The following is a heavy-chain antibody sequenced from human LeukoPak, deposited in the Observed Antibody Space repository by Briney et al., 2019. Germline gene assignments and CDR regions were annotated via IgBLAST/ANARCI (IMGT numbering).Heavy chain of an antibody. D-gene: IGHD4-17*01. V-gene: IGHV3-48*04. J-gene: IGHJ4*02. CDR2: ISSSSSTI. CDR1: GFTLRGHS. Sequence: PGGSLRLSCAATGFTLRGHSMNWVRQAPGKGLEWVSYISSSSSTIYYADSVKGRFTISRDNAKNSLYLQMNSLRAEDTAVYYCARDEDYGDSKGHYWGQGTLVTVSS. CDR3: ARDEDYGDSKGHY.